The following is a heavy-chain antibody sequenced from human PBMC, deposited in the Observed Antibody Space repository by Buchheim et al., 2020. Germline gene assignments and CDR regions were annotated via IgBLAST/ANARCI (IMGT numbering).Heavy chain of an antibody. V-gene: IGHV3-23*01. Sequence: EVQLLESGGGLVQPGGSLRLSCAASGFTFSSYAMSWVRQAPGKGLEWVSAIICIGGRTYFSYSVTGRFTISRDNSNHPLSLQMNSRRAEDTAVYYCAKERYSGYDYGWFDPWGQGTL. CDR2: IICIGGRT. CDR1: GFTFSSYA. J-gene: IGHJ5*02. D-gene: IGHD5-12*01. CDR3: AKERYSGYDYGWFDP.